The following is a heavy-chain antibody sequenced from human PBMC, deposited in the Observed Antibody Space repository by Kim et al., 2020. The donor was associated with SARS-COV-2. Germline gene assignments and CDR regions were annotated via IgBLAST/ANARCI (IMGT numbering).Heavy chain of an antibody. D-gene: IGHD1-26*01. CDR2: ISSSGSTI. CDR1: GFTFSDYY. J-gene: IGHJ4*02. Sequence: GGSLRLSCAASGFTFSDYYMSWIRQAPGKGLEWVSYISSSGSTIYYADSVKGRFTISRDNAKKSLYLQMNSLRAEDTAVYYCARRGGSYYDPVYFDYWGQGTLVTVSS. CDR3: ARRGGSYYDPVYFDY. V-gene: IGHV3-11*01.